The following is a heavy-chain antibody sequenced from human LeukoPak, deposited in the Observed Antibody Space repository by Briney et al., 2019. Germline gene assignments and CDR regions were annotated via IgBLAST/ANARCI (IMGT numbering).Heavy chain of an antibody. Sequence: GRSLRLSCAASGFTFSSYAMHWVRQAPGKGLEWVAVISYDGSNKYYADSVKGRFTISRDNSKNTLYLQMNSLGAEDTAVYYCASGYGSGRPPLDYWGQGTLVTVSS. CDR2: ISYDGSNK. CDR1: GFTFSSYA. CDR3: ASGYGSGRPPLDY. J-gene: IGHJ4*02. V-gene: IGHV3-30*04. D-gene: IGHD3-10*01.